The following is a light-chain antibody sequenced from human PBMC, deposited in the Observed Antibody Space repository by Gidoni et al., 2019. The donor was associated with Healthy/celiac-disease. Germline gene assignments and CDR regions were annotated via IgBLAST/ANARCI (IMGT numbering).Light chain of an antibody. V-gene: IGKV1-39*01. CDR2: AAS. CDR3: QQSNSTPT. J-gene: IGKJ2*01. CDR1: ESISSY. Sequence: DIQMTQSPSSLSASVGDRVTITCRASESISSYLNWYQQKPGKAPKLLIYAASSLKSGVPSRCSSSGSGKDFTLTISSLQHEDFANYYCQQSNSTPTFGQGTKLEIK.